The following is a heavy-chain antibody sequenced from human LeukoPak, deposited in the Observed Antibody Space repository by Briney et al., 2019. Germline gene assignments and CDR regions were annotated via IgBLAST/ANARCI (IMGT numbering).Heavy chain of an antibody. J-gene: IGHJ5*02. Sequence: ASVKVSCKASGYTFTSYGISWVRQAPGQGLEWMGWISAYNGNTNYAQKLQGRVTMTTDTSTSTAYMELRSLRSDDTAVYYCARATILIAAAGTRHDWFDPWGQGTLVTVSS. V-gene: IGHV1-18*01. CDR1: GYTFTSYG. D-gene: IGHD6-13*01. CDR2: ISAYNGNT. CDR3: ARATILIAAAGTRHDWFDP.